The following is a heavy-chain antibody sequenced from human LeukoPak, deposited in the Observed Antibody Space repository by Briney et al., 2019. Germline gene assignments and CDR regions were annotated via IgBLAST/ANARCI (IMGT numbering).Heavy chain of an antibody. Sequence: PSETLSPTCAVDGGSFSDYYWTWIRQPPGKGLEWIGELNHGGTTNYNPSLKSRLTISLDTSKNQFSLRLSSVAAADTAVYYCARVLRYYYGSGSYVDPWGQGTLVTVSS. CDR2: LNHGGTT. V-gene: IGHV4-34*01. CDR3: ARVLRYYYGSGSYVDP. CDR1: GGSFSDYY. J-gene: IGHJ5*02. D-gene: IGHD3-10*01.